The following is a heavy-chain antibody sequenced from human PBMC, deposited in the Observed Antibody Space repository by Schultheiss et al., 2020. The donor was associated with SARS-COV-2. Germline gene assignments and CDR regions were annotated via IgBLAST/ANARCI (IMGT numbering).Heavy chain of an antibody. V-gene: IGHV4-39*07. Sequence: SQTLSLTCTVSGGSISSGGYYWSWIRQPPGKGLEWIGSIYYSGSTYYNPSLKSRVTISVDTSKNQFSLKLSSVTAADTAVYYCAAAPDDAFDIWGQGTMVTVSS. J-gene: IGHJ3*02. CDR1: GGSISSGGYY. CDR3: AAAPDDAFDI. CDR2: IYYSGST.